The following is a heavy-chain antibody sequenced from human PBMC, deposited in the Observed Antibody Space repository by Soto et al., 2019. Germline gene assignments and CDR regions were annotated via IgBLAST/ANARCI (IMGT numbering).Heavy chain of an antibody. CDR3: ASNYGDYVQMSN. D-gene: IGHD4-17*01. V-gene: IGHV4-59*01. CDR2: IYYSGST. J-gene: IGHJ4*02. Sequence: QVQLQESSPGLVKPSETLSLTCTVSGGSISSYYWSWIRQPPGKGLEWIGYIYYSGSTNYNPSLKSRVAISVDTSKNQFSLKLSSVTAADTAVYCCASNYGDYVQMSNWGQGTLVTVSS. CDR1: GGSISSYY.